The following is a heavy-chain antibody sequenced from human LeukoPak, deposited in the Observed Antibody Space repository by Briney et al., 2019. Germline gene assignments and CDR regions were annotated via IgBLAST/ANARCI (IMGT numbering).Heavy chain of an antibody. Sequence: SETLSLTCSVSGGSISSSNYYWSWIRQPAGKGLEWIGRIYTSESTNYNPSLKSRVTISVDTSRNQFSLKLSSVTAADTAVYYCARSPGYYYDSSGRTDAFDIWGQGTMVTVSS. CDR2: IYTSEST. CDR3: ARSPGYYYDSSGRTDAFDI. D-gene: IGHD3-22*01. J-gene: IGHJ3*02. CDR1: GGSISSSNYY. V-gene: IGHV4-61*02.